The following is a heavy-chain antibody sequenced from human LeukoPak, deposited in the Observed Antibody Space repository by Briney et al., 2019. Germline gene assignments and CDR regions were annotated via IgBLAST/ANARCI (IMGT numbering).Heavy chain of an antibody. V-gene: IGHV4-61*02. J-gene: IGHJ5*02. CDR3: ARGRSGSYGWFDP. Sequence: SSETLSRTCTVSGGSISSGSLYWSWIRQPAGKGLEWIGRMYTSGSTNYKPSLKSRVTISVDTSKNQFSLKLSSVIAADTAVYYCARGRSGSYGWFDPWGQGTLVTVSS. CDR2: MYTSGST. CDR1: GGSISSGSLY. D-gene: IGHD1-26*01.